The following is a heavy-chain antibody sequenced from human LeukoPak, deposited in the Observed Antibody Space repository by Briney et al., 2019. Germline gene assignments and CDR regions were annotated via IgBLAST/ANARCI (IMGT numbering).Heavy chain of an antibody. J-gene: IGHJ4*02. CDR3: VVSPNQDFFDY. CDR2: IYYSGST. Sequence: SETLSLTCTVSGDSINDYYWSWIRQPPGNRLEWIGWIYYSGSTMYSPSLESRVTISLDTSRTQFSLDLNSVTAADTAVYYCVVSPNQDFFDYWGQGPLVTVSS. V-gene: IGHV4-59*08. CDR1: GDSINDYY.